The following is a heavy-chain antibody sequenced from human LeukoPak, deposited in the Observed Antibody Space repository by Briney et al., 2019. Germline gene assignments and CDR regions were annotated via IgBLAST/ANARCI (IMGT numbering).Heavy chain of an antibody. D-gene: IGHD3-16*01. CDR1: GFTFRHYA. V-gene: IGHV3-30*04. CDR2: LSFDGAHK. Sequence: EGSLRLSCAASGFTFRHYAVHWVRQAPGRGVEWVAVLSFDGAHKYYAESVKGRFTISKDNSNNTLFLQMDSLRLEDTALYYCVRARAGGLDYWGQGTLVTVSS. J-gene: IGHJ4*02. CDR3: VRARAGGLDY.